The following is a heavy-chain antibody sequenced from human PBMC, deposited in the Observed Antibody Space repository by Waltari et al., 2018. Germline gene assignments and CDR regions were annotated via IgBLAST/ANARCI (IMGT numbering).Heavy chain of an antibody. V-gene: IGHV4-31*03. Sequence: QVQLQESGPGLVKPSQTLSLTCTVSGGSISSGCYYWSWIRKAPGKGLEWIGYIDCSGSTYYNPSLKSRVTISVDTSKNQFSLKLSSVTAADTAVYYCARDGGFSRGGTIRAFDIWGQGTMVTVSS. CDR2: IDCSGST. D-gene: IGHD1-1*01. J-gene: IGHJ3*02. CDR1: GGSISSGCYY. CDR3: ARDGGFSRGGTIRAFDI.